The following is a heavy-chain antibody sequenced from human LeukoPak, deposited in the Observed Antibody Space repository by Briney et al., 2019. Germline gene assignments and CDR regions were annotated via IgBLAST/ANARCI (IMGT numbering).Heavy chain of an antibody. D-gene: IGHD3-22*01. CDR2: FDPEDGET. CDR1: XXTLXEXS. CDR3: ARDPGDSSGYREFDP. Sequence: SVXXSXKVSXXTLXEXSMHWVRQAPGKGLEWMGGFDPEDGETIYAQKFQGRVTMTEDTSTDTAYMELSSLRSEDTAVYYCARDPGDSSGYREFDPWGQGTLVTVSS. V-gene: IGHV1-24*01. J-gene: IGHJ5*02.